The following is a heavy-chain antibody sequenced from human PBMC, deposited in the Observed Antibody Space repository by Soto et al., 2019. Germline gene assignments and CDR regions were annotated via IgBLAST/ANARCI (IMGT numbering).Heavy chain of an antibody. CDR2: ISSSSSYI. D-gene: IGHD4-17*01. CDR3: AREARRAYGDYDLLSFDY. Sequence: GGSLRLSCAASGFTFSSYSMNWVRQAPGKGLEWVSSISSSSSYIYYADSVKGRFTISRDNAKNSLYLQMNSLRAEDTAVYYCAREARRAYGDYDLLSFDYWGQGTLVTVSS. V-gene: IGHV3-21*01. CDR1: GFTFSSYS. J-gene: IGHJ4*02.